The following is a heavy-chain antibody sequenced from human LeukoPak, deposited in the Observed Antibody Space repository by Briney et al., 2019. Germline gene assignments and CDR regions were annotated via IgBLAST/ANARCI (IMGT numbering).Heavy chain of an antibody. CDR2: ISTSSAYI. V-gene: IGHV3-21*01. Sequence: GGSLRLSCAASGFTFSSYTMNWVRQAPGKGLEWVSSISTSSAYIYYADSVKGRFTISRDNAKNSLYLQMNSLRAEDTAVYYCAKPLRGSGSYSSDYFDYWGQGTLVTVSS. J-gene: IGHJ4*02. CDR3: AKPLRGSGSYSSDYFDY. CDR1: GFTFSSYT. D-gene: IGHD3-10*01.